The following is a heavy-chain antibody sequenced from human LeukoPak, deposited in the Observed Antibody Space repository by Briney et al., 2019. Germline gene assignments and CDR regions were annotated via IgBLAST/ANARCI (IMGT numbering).Heavy chain of an antibody. CDR3: ARWYSSGWAFDY. CDR1: GGTISSYY. Sequence: AETLSLTCTVSGGTISSYYWNWIRQPPGRGLEWIGYIHSSGSTKYNPSLKSRVTISVDTSKNQVSLKLSSVTAADTAVYYCARWYSSGWAFDYWGQGTLVTVPS. CDR2: IHSSGST. D-gene: IGHD6-19*01. V-gene: IGHV4-59*08. J-gene: IGHJ4*02.